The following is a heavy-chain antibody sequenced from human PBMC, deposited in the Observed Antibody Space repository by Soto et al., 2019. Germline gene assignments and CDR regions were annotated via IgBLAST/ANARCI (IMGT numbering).Heavy chain of an antibody. Sequence: SRPTLVNPTETLTVTWTFSVFSLTSPGMCVSWIGQSPGKALEWLALIERDDDDKYYSTSLKTRLTISKDTRKNQVVLTIANMDPADTATYXCARSIRGPRRFNGMDVWGQGTTVTVSS. CDR2: IERDDDDK. CDR3: ARSIRGPRRFNGMDV. CDR1: VFSLTSPGMC. J-gene: IGHJ6*01. D-gene: IGHD1-20*01. V-gene: IGHV2-70*13.